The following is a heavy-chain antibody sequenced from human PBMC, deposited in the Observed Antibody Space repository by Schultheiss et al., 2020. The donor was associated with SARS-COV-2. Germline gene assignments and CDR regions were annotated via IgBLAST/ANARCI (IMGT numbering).Heavy chain of an antibody. D-gene: IGHD3-22*01. Sequence: GGSLRLSCAASGFTFSSYAMNWVRQAPGKGLEWVSSISSSSSYIYYADSVKGRFTISRDNSKNTLYLQMNSLRAEDTAVYYCARDPSYYYDSSGYYFDYWGQGTLVTVSS. J-gene: IGHJ4*02. V-gene: IGHV3-21*04. CDR1: GFTFSSYA. CDR3: ARDPSYYYDSSGYYFDY. CDR2: ISSSSSYI.